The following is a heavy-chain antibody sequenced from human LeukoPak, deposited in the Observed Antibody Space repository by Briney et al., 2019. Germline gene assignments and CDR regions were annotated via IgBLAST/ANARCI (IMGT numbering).Heavy chain of an antibody. CDR2: IYPGDSDT. D-gene: IGHD3-3*01. J-gene: IGHJ4*02. CDR1: GYSFTSYW. CDR3: ARGLDSWSGYFDY. Sequence: GESVKISCKGSGYSFTSYWIGWVRQMPGKGLEWMGIIYPGDSDTRYSPSFQGQVAISADKSISTAYLQWSSLKASDTAMYYCARGLDSWSGYFDYWGQGTLVTVSS. V-gene: IGHV5-51*01.